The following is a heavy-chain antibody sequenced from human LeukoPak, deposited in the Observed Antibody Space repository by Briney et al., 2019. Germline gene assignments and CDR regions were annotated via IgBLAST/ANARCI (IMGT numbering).Heavy chain of an antibody. J-gene: IGHJ4*02. CDR2: IYYSGST. CDR3: ARGSYGSSGYYYAY. V-gene: IGHV4-39*01. D-gene: IGHD3-22*01. Sequence: SETLSLTCTVSGGSISGSTYYWGWIRQPPGKGLEWIGTIYYSGSTYYNPSLKSRVTISVDTSKNQFSLKLSSVTATDTAVYYCARGSYGSSGYYYAYWGQGTLVTVSS. CDR1: GGSISGSTYY.